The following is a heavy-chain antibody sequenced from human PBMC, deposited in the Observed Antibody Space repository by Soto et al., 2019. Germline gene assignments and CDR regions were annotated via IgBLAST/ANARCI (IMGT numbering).Heavy chain of an antibody. Sequence: SETLSLTCTVSGGSISSYYWSWIRQPPGKGLEWIGYIYYSGSTNYNPSLKSRVTISVDTSKNQFSLKLSSVTAADTAVYYCARDGFLDRYSSGGSCSRPIYGMDVWGQGTTVTVSS. J-gene: IGHJ6*02. V-gene: IGHV4-59*01. CDR3: ARDGFLDRYSSGGSCSRPIYGMDV. CDR2: IYYSGST. CDR1: GGSISSYY. D-gene: IGHD2-15*01.